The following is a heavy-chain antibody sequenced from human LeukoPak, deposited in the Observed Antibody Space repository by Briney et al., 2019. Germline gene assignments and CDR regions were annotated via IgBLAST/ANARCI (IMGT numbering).Heavy chain of an antibody. CDR3: AREYYDSSGYIRGAFDI. V-gene: IGHV7-4-1*02. D-gene: IGHD3-22*01. CDR1: GYSFTSHA. Sequence: ASVKFSCKASGYSFTSHAINWVRQAPGQGLEWMGWINTNTANPTYAQGFTGRFVFSLDTSVSTAYLQISSLKAEDTAVYYCAREYYDSSGYIRGAFDIWGQGTMVTVSS. CDR2: INTNTANP. J-gene: IGHJ3*02.